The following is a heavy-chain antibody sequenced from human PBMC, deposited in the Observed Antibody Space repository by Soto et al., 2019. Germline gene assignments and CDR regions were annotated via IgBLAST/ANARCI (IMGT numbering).Heavy chain of an antibody. CDR1: GDSVSSNSAA. CDR2: TYYRSKWYN. V-gene: IGHV6-1*01. CDR3: AREPSGGYSSGWPLNY. Sequence: PSETLSLTCAISGDSVSSNSAAWHWIRQSPSRGLEWLGRTYYRSKWYNDYAGSGKSRRTSNPDTSKNQFSLQLNSLTPYDTAVYYCAREPSGGYSSGWPLNYWGQGTRVTVSS. D-gene: IGHD6-19*01. J-gene: IGHJ4*02.